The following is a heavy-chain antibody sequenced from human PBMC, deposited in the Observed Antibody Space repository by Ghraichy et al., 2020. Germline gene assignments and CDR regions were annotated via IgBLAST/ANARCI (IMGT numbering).Heavy chain of an antibody. D-gene: IGHD1-26*01. V-gene: IGHV3-11*01. J-gene: IGHJ6*02. CDR2: VSNGGTTI. CDR3: ARPYTGTHSDPPYYYYYGMDV. Sequence: SCAASGFIFSDYYMSWIRQAPGKGLEWVSYVSNGGTTIYYADSVKGRFTVSRDNAKNSLSLQMNSLGAEDTAVYYCARPYTGTHSDPPYYYYYGMDVWGQGTTVTVSS. CDR1: GFIFSDYY.